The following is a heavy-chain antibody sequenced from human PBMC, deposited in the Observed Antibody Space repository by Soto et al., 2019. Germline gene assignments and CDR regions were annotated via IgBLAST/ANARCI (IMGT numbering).Heavy chain of an antibody. CDR3: ALGLAALLGWFED. D-gene: IGHD1-26*01. CDR2: VNAGNVNT. Sequence: QVQLVQSAADVKKPGASVRVSCEANGLTFRRYAVHWLRQAPGQRFEWMGWVNAGNVNTKYSQKFQGRLSITRDTSASASYMELHSLTSEDTSVYYGALGLAALLGWFEDWGQGTLIPVSS. J-gene: IGHJ5*02. CDR1: GLTFRRYA. V-gene: IGHV1-3*01.